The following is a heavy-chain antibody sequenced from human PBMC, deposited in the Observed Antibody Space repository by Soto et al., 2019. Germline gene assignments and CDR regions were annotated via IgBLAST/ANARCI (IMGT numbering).Heavy chain of an antibody. CDR2: INHSGST. V-gene: IGHV4-34*01. CDR3: ARDLWGYCGTDCYPLDV. Sequence: SETLSLTCAVYGGSFSGYYWSWIRQPPGKGLEWIGEINHSGSTNYNPSFKSRVTISVDTSKNQFSLKLNSVTAADTAVYYCARDLWGYCGTDCYPLDVWGQGTTVTVSS. D-gene: IGHD2-21*02. CDR1: GGSFSGYY. J-gene: IGHJ6*02.